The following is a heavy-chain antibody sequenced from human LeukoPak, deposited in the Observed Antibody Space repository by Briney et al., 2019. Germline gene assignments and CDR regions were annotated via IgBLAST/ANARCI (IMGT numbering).Heavy chain of an antibody. CDR2: MNPNSGNT. Sequence: GASVKVSCKASGYTFTSYDINWVRQATGQGLEWMGWMNPNSGNTGYAQKFQGRVTMTRNTSISTAYMELSSLRSEDTAVYYCAGGQYCSSTSCYWLDPWGQGTLVTVSS. J-gene: IGHJ5*02. CDR3: AGGQYCSSTSCYWLDP. V-gene: IGHV1-8*01. D-gene: IGHD2-2*01. CDR1: GYTFTSYD.